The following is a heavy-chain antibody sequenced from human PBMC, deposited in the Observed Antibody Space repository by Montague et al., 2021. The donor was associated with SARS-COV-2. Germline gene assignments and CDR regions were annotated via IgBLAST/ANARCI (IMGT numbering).Heavy chain of an antibody. CDR3: ASQSGSYYNYFDL. Sequence: TLSLTCSVSGGSISSANYYWSWIRQHPRKGLEFIGYIYYSGSSFYNPSLKSRLTISVDTSKNRFSLRLISVTAADTAIYFCASQSGSYYNYFDLWGQGTLVTVSS. V-gene: IGHV4-31*03. CDR2: IYYSGSS. J-gene: IGHJ4*02. D-gene: IGHD1-26*01. CDR1: GGSISSANYY.